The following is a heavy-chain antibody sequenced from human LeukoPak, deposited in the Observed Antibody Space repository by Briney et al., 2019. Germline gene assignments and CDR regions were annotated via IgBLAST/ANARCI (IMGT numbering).Heavy chain of an antibody. Sequence: SGPTLVKPTQTLTLTCTFSGFSLRNRGLGVGWVRQPPGKALECLGLISWNDDKQYSPSLENRLTITKDTSKNDVVLTMTNMDPVDTATYYCGRTIVASGLYYIDFWGQGTLVTVSS. J-gene: IGHJ4*02. CDR2: ISWNDDK. D-gene: IGHD5-12*01. CDR3: GRTIVASGLYYIDF. CDR1: GFSLRNRGLG. V-gene: IGHV2-5*01.